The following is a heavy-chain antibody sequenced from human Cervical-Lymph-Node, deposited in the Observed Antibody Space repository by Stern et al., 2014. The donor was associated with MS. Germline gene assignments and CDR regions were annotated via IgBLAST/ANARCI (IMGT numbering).Heavy chain of an antibody. Sequence: QVQLVESGAEVKKPGASVKVSCKASGYTFTGYYMHWVRQAHGQGLERMGWTNPNSGGTNYAQKFQGRVTMTRDTSISTAYMELSRLRSDDTAVYYCARVSHDSSGYYNWFDPWGQGTLVTVSS. J-gene: IGHJ5*02. CDR1: GYTFTGYY. V-gene: IGHV1-2*02. D-gene: IGHD3-22*01. CDR3: ARVSHDSSGYYNWFDP. CDR2: TNPNSGGT.